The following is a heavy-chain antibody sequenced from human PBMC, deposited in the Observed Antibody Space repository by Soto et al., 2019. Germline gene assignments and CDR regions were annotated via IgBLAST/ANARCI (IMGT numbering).Heavy chain of an antibody. CDR1: GFAFSSYA. V-gene: IGHV3-23*01. CDR2: ISGSGGST. D-gene: IGHD1-26*01. CDR3: AKDCGRYCH. Sequence: PGGSLTLSCAASGFAFSSYAMSWVRQAPGKGLEWVSSISGSGGSTYYADSVKGRFTISRDNSRNTLYLQMNSLRADDTAVYYCAKDCGRYCHWGKGTLVTVAS. J-gene: IGHJ4*02.